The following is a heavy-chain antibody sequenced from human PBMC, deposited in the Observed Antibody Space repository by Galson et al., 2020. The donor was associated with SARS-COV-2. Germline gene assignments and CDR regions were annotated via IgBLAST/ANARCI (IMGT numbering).Heavy chain of an antibody. CDR2: TRNKANSYTT. Sequence: GESLKISCAASGFIFSGHYMDWVRQAPGKGLEWVGRTRNKANSYTTEYAASVKGRFTIPRADSKNSLYLQMNSLKTEDTAVYYCARSAPGDFWSGFDYWGQGTLVTVSS. V-gene: IGHV3-72*01. CDR3: ARSAPGDFWSGFDY. CDR1: GFIFSGHY. J-gene: IGHJ4*02. D-gene: IGHD3-3*01.